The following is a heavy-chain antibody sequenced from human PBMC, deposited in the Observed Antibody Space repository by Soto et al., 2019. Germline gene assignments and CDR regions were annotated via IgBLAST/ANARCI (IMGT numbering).Heavy chain of an antibody. CDR2: VDPDNVHT. J-gene: IGHJ6*03. CDR1: GYGFSNYF. D-gene: IGHD6-13*01. V-gene: IGHV1-18*01. CDR3: ARGAASGYSYFYYMDV. Sequence: QVQLVQSGPEVKKPGTSVKVSCKTSGYGFSNYFVSWVRQAPGQGLECVGRVDPDNVHTKYAQKLQGRVTMATDTATNTAYMELRSLKFDDTAVYYCARGAASGYSYFYYMDVWGKGTTVTVSS.